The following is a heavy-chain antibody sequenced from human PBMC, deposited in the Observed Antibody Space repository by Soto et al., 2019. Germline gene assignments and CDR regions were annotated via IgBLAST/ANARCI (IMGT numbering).Heavy chain of an antibody. CDR2: IWYDGSNK. V-gene: IGHV3-33*01. D-gene: IGHD3-22*01. J-gene: IGHJ4*02. CDR1: GFTFSSYG. Sequence: GGSLRLSCAASGFTFSSYGMHWVRQAPGKGLEWVAIIWYDGSNKYYADSVKGRFTISRDNSKNTLYLQMNSLRAEDTAVYYCARVPIYYDSSGYYDYWGQGTLVTVSS. CDR3: ARVPIYYDSSGYYDY.